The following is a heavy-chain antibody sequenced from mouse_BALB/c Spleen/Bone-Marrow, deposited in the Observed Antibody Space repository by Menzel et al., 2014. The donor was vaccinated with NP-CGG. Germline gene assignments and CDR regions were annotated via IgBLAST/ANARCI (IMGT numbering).Heavy chain of an antibody. Sequence: QVQLKDSGPGLVAPSQSLSITCTVSGFSLTSYGVHWIRQPPGKGLEWLGIIWAGGSTNYNSALMSRLSISKDNSKSQVLLRMNSLQTDDTARYFCAIAYFGNYNYYFDYWGQGTTLTVSS. CDR3: AIAYFGNYNYYFDY. CDR2: IWAGGST. CDR1: GFSLTSYG. D-gene: IGHD2-10*01. V-gene: IGHV2-9*02. J-gene: IGHJ2*01.